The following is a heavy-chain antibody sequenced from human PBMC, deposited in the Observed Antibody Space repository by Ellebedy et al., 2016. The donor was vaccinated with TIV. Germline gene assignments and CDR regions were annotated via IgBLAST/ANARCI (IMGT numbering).Heavy chain of an antibody. D-gene: IGHD1-26*01. CDR2: IAPNDCRT. V-gene: IGHV1-18*01. CDR1: GYTFRTYG. J-gene: IGHJ4*01. Sequence: AASVKVSCKTSGYTFRTYGITWVRQAPGQGLDWMGWIAPNDCRTNYAQKLQGRVTITTDTSTSTAYMELRSLRSEDTAVYYCARGEVLLDYWGQGTLVTVSS. CDR3: ARGEVLLDY.